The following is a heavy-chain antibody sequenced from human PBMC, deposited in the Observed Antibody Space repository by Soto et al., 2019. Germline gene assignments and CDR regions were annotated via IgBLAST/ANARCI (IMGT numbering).Heavy chain of an antibody. D-gene: IGHD1-20*01. CDR2: IYYSGST. CDR3: GRHKHNGPYYYFMDV. Sequence: SETLSLTCTVSGGSITNYYWSWMRQPPGKALEWIGYIYYSGSTNYNPSLKSRVTMSVDTSKNQFSLKLNSVTAADTALYYCGRHKHNGPYYYFMDVWGKGTTVTASS. CDR1: GGSITNYY. J-gene: IGHJ6*03. V-gene: IGHV4-59*08.